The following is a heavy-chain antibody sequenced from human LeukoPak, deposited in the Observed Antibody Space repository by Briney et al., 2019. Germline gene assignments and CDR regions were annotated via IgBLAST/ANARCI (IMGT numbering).Heavy chain of an antibody. CDR2: ISYDGSNK. Sequence: SGGSLRLSCAVSGFTFSSYGMHWVRQAPGKGLEWVAVISYDGSNKYYADSVKGRFSISRDNSKNTLYLQMSSVRAEDTAVYYCAKDSGHYSYYYGMDVWGQGTMVTVSS. V-gene: IGHV3-30*18. CDR3: AKDSGHYSYYYGMDV. CDR1: GFTFSSYG. J-gene: IGHJ6*02.